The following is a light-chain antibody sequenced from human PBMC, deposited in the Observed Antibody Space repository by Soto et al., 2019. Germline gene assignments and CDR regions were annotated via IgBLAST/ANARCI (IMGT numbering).Light chain of an antibody. CDR1: QSVSTY. Sequence: EIVLTQSPATLSLSPGERATLSCRASQSVSTYLAWYQQKPGRAPRLLIYDASNRAPGIPARFSGSGSGTDFTRTISSLEPEDFAMYYCQQRSDWLTFGGGTKVEIK. CDR3: QQRSDWLT. J-gene: IGKJ4*01. V-gene: IGKV3-11*01. CDR2: DAS.